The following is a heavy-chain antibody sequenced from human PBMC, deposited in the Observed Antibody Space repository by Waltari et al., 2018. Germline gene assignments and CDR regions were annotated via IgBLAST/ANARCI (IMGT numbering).Heavy chain of an antibody. CDR2: IIPIMCRA. CDR3: ARDTPGY. V-gene: IGHV1-69*10. CDR1: GGTFSSYA. D-gene: IGHD7-27*01. J-gene: IGHJ4*02. Sequence: QVQLVQSGAEVKKRGSSVKVSCKASGGTFSSYAISWVRKAPGKGRECMGGIIPIMCRANYAQKFQGRVTITEDKSTSTAYMELSSLRSEDTAVYYCARDTPGYWGQGTLVTVSS.